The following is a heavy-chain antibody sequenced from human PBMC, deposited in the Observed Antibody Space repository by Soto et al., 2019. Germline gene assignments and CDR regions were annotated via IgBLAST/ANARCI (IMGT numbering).Heavy chain of an antibody. V-gene: IGHV3-7*01. J-gene: IGHJ6*02. D-gene: IGHD3-16*01. Sequence: GGSLRLSCAASGFTFSSYWMSWVRQAPGKGLEWVANIKQDGSEKYYVDSVKGRFTISRDNAKNSLYLQMNSLRAEDTAVYYCAGETSTGGGERYGYYGMDVWGQGTRVTVSS. CDR2: IKQDGSEK. CDR1: GFTFSSYW. CDR3: AGETSTGGGERYGYYGMDV.